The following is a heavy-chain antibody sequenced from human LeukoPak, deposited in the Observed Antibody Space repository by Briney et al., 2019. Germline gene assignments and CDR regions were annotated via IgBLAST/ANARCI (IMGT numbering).Heavy chain of an antibody. CDR1: GGSISSSSYY. D-gene: IGHD2-2*02. CDR2: IYYSGCT. Sequence: SETLSLTCTVSGGSISSSSYYWGWIRQPPGKGLEWIGSIYYSGCTYYNPSLKSRVTISVDTSKNQFSLKLSSVTAADTAVYYCARQLPIVVVPAAIDYWGQGTPVTVAS. CDR3: ARQLPIVVVPAAIDY. V-gene: IGHV4-39*01. J-gene: IGHJ4*02.